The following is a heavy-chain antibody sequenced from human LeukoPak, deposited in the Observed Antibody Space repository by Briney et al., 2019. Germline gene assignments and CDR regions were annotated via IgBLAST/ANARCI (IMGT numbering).Heavy chain of an antibody. CDR2: INWNGGST. CDR1: GFTFDDYG. Sequence: GGSLRLSCAASGFTFDDYGMSWVRQAPGKGLEWVSGINWNGGSTGYADSVKGRFTISRDNAKNSLYLQMNSLRAEDTALYYCARDPGGATFPYYYYYMDVWGKGTTVTVSS. J-gene: IGHJ6*03. D-gene: IGHD1-26*01. CDR3: ARDPGGATFPYYYYYMDV. V-gene: IGHV3-20*04.